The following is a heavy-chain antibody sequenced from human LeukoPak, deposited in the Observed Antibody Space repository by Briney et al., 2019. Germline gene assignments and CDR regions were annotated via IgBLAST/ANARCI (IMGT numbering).Heavy chain of an antibody. CDR3: ATVSNEVGNDILTGYLI. D-gene: IGHD3-9*01. CDR2: FDPEDGET. Sequence: ASVKVSCKVPGYTLTELSMHWVRQAPGKGLEWMGGFDPEDGETIYAQKFQGRVTMTEDTSTDTAYMELSSLRSEDTAVYYCATVSNEVGNDILTGYLIWGQGTLVTVSS. V-gene: IGHV1-24*01. J-gene: IGHJ4*02. CDR1: GYTLTELS.